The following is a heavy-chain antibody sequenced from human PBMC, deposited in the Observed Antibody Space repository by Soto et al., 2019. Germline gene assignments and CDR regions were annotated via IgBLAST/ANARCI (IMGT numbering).Heavy chain of an antibody. Sequence: ASLEVSCKASGYTFTGYYMHWVRQAPGQGLEWMGWINPNSGGTNYAQKFQGRVTMTRDTSISTAYMELSRLRSDDTAVYYCATTVTREVPTGYWGQGTLVTVS. J-gene: IGHJ4*02. CDR2: INPNSGGT. V-gene: IGHV1-2*02. CDR3: ATTVTREVPTGY. D-gene: IGHD4-4*01. CDR1: GYTFTGYY.